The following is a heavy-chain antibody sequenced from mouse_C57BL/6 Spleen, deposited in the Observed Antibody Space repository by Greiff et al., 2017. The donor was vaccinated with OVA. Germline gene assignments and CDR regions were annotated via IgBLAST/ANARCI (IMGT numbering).Heavy chain of an antibody. CDR1: GYTFTSYG. D-gene: IGHD1-1*01. J-gene: IGHJ3*01. CDR3: ARSGGSSLVGCAY. Sequence: VQLQESGAELARPGASVKLSCKASGYTFTSYGISWVKQSTGQGLEWIGEIYPRGGNTYYNEKFKGKATLTADKSSSTAYMELRSLTSEDSAVYLCARSGGSSLVGCAYWGQGTLVTVSA. CDR2: IYPRGGNT. V-gene: IGHV1-81*01.